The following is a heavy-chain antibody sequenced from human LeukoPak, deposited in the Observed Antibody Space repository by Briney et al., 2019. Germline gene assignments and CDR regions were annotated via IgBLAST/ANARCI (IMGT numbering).Heavy chain of an antibody. J-gene: IGHJ3*01. V-gene: IGHV3-66*02. CDR2: IYNGGST. CDR3: ARASYSHAFDL. Sequence: PAGSLRLSCAASGFTVSSTYMSWLRQAPGKGLEWVSVIYNGGSTYYEDSVKGRFIISRDNSKNTLYLQLNSLRAEDTAVYYCARASYSHAFDLWGQGTMVTDSS. D-gene: IGHD1-26*01. CDR1: GFTVSSTY.